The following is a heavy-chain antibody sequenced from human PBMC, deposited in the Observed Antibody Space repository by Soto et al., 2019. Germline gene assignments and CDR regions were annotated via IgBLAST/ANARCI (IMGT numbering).Heavy chain of an antibody. J-gene: IGHJ6*02. D-gene: IGHD5-18*01. V-gene: IGHV3-53*01. CDR3: AREVESYGLGMDV. CDR2: MYSSGST. Sequence: GGSLRLSCAASGFTVSSIYMSWVRQAPGKGLEWVSVMYSSGSTHYADSVKGRFTISRDNSKNTLYLQMNSLRVEDTAVYYCAREVESYGLGMDVWGQGTTVTVSS. CDR1: GFTVSSIY.